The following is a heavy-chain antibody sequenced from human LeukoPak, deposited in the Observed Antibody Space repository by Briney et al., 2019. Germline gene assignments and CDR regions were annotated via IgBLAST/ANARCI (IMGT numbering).Heavy chain of an antibody. CDR3: ARGGSGTHPSDP. Sequence: ASVKVSCKASGYTFTSYAMHWVRQAPGQRLEWMGWINAGNGNTKYSQKFQGRVTITRDTSASTAYMELSSLRSEDTAVYYCARGGSGTHPSDPWGQGTLVTVSS. D-gene: IGHD1-26*01. CDR1: GYTFTSYA. CDR2: INAGNGNT. J-gene: IGHJ5*02. V-gene: IGHV1-3*01.